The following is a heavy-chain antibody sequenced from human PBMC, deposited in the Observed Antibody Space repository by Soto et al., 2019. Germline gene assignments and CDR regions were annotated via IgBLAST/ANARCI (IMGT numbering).Heavy chain of an antibody. CDR1: GGSISSYY. J-gene: IGHJ4*02. CDR2: IYYSGST. Sequence: TSETLSLTCTVSGGSISSYYWSWIRQPPGKGLEWIGYIYYSGSTNYNPSLKSRVTISVDTSKNQFSLKLSSVTAADTAVYYCARDLNSGYYAYWGQGTLVTVSS. V-gene: IGHV4-59*01. D-gene: IGHD3-22*01. CDR3: ARDLNSGYYAY.